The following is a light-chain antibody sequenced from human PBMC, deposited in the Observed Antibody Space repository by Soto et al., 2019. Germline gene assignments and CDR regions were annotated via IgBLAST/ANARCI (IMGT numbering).Light chain of an antibody. CDR3: QVWDANSDHLL. CDR1: NIGTKS. V-gene: IGLV3-21*02. J-gene: IGLJ2*01. Sequence: SYELTQPPSVSVAPGQSASIPCGGDNIGTKSWHCYQQKPGQAPVLVIFYDRDRPSGIPERFSGSNSGKTATLTISGVEAGDEADYYCQVWDANSDHLLFGGGTKLTVL. CDR2: YDR.